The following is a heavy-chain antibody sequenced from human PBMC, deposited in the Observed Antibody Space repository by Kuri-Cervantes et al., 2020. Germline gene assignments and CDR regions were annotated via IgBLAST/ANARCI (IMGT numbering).Heavy chain of an antibody. J-gene: IGHJ5*02. D-gene: IGHD6-19*01. CDR1: GGSISSYY. CDR3: ARSIVVTEGVGDWFDP. Sequence: SETLSLTCTVSGGSISSYYWSWIRQPAGKGLEWIGRIYTSGTTKYNPSLKSRITISLDTSKNQFSLKLSSVTAADTAVYYCARSIVVTEGVGDWFDPWGQGTLVTVSS. V-gene: IGHV4-4*07. CDR2: IYTSGTT.